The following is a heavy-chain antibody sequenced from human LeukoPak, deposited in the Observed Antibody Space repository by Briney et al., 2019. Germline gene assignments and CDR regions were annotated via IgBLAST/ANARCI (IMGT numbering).Heavy chain of an antibody. J-gene: IGHJ4*02. D-gene: IGHD3-10*01. CDR3: ARVGRFGELFFDY. Sequence: PGGSLRLSCAASGFTFSSYAMHWVRQAPGKGLEWVAVISYDGSNKYYADSAKGRFTISRDNSKNTLYLQMNSLRAEDTAVHYCARVGRFGELFFDYWGQGTLVTVSS. CDR1: GFTFSSYA. V-gene: IGHV3-30-3*01. CDR2: ISYDGSNK.